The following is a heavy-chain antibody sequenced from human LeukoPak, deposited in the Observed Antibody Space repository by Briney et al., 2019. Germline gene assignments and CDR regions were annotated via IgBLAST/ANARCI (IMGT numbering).Heavy chain of an antibody. CDR2: INPNSGGT. D-gene: IGHD3-22*01. V-gene: IGHV1-2*02. J-gene: IGHJ4*02. CDR1: GYTFTGYY. CDR3: ASDPPDYYDSSGYYNTYFDY. Sequence: ASVKVSCKASGYTFTGYYMHWVRQAPGQGLEWMGWINPNSGGTNYARKFQGRVTMTRDTSISTAYMELSRLRSDDTAVYYCASDPPDYYDSSGYYNTYFDYWGPRTLVTVSS.